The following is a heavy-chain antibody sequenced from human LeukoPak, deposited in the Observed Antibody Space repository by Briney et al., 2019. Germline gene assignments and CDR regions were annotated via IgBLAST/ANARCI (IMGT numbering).Heavy chain of an antibody. Sequence: ASVTVSCKASGYSFSTFDINWVRQAPGQGLEWMGWMNPNTGKTGYAQKFQGRVTIIGNSSRSTVDMELSSLTTDDTAVYYCARGPLTGEHYHYYMDVWGKGTTVTVSS. V-gene: IGHV1-8*03. J-gene: IGHJ6*03. CDR2: MNPNTGKT. CDR3: ARGPLTGEHYHYYMDV. D-gene: IGHD7-27*01. CDR1: GYSFSTFD.